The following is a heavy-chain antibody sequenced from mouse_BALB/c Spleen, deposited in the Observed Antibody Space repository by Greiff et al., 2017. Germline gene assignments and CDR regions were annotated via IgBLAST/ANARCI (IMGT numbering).Heavy chain of an antibody. Sequence: EVNLVESGGGLVKPGGSLKLSCAASGFTFSDYYMYWVRQTPEKRLEWVATISDGGSYTYYPDSVKGRFTISRDNAKNNLYLQMSSLKSEDTAMYYCARGLLYGSAMDYWGQGTSVTVSS. D-gene: IGHD2-12*01. CDR2: ISDGGSYT. CDR3: ARGLLYGSAMDY. CDR1: GFTFSDYY. J-gene: IGHJ4*01. V-gene: IGHV5-4*02.